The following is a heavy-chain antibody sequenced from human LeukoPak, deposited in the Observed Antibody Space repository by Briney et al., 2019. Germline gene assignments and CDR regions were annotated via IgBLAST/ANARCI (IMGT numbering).Heavy chain of an antibody. J-gene: IGHJ3*02. V-gene: IGHV4-39*01. CDR3: ARHAIVVVIAISPDAFDI. Sequence: SETLSLTCTVSGGSISSSSYYCGWIRQPPGKGLEWIGSIYYSGSTYYNPSLKSRVTISVDTSKNQFSLKLSSVTAADTAVYYCARHAIVVVIAISPDAFDIWGQGTMVTVSS. CDR2: IYYSGST. CDR1: GGSISSSSYY. D-gene: IGHD2-21*01.